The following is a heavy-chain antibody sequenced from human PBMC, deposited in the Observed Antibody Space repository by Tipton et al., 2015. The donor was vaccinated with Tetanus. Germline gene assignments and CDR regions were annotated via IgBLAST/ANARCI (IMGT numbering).Heavy chain of an antibody. J-gene: IGHJ4*02. Sequence: TLSLTCTVSGGSISSFYWSWIRQPPGKGLEWIGYIYYSGSAKYNPSLKSRVTISEDTSKNQFSLKLSSVTAADTAVYYCARDSRVLGPWFYWGQGTLVTVSS. V-gene: IGHV4-59*12. D-gene: IGHD3-16*01. CDR2: IYYSGSA. CDR1: GGSISSFY. CDR3: ARDSRVLGPWFY.